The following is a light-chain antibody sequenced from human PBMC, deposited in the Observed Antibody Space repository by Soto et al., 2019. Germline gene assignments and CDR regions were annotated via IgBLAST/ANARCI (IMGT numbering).Light chain of an antibody. CDR3: QYYGSPSWT. V-gene: IGKV3-20*01. CDR1: QSVTSNY. J-gene: IGKJ1*01. Sequence: EIVLTQSPGTLSLSPGDRATLSCRASQSVTSNYLAWYQQRPGQAPRLLIFGTSSRATGIPDKFSGSGSGTDFTLTISRLEPDDFAEYYCQYYGSPSWTFGQGTKVDIK. CDR2: GTS.